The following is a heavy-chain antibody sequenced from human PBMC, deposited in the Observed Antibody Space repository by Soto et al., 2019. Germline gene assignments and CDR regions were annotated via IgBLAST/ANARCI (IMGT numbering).Heavy chain of an antibody. CDR1: GFTFSSYA. D-gene: IGHD2-8*01. V-gene: IGHV3-30-3*01. CDR3: ARDLYPS. CDR2: ISYDGSNK. Sequence: GGSLRLSCAAAGFTFSSYAVRWVRQAQGKGLEWVAVISYDGSNKYYADSVKGRFTISRDNSKNTLYLQMNSLRAEDTAVYYCARDLYPSWGQGTLVTVSS. J-gene: IGHJ4*02.